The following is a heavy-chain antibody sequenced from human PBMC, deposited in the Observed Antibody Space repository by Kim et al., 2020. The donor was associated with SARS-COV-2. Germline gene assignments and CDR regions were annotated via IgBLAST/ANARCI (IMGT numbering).Heavy chain of an antibody. Sequence: SVKVSCKASGGTFSSYAISWVRQAPGQGLEWMGGIIPIFGTANYAQKFQGRVTITADESTSTAYMELSSLRSEDTAVYYCARSPGGGCPFGVDAFDIWGQGTMVTVSS. CDR3: ARSPGGGCPFGVDAFDI. CDR2: IIPIFGTA. J-gene: IGHJ3*02. V-gene: IGHV1-69*13. CDR1: GGTFSSYA. D-gene: IGHD3-16*01.